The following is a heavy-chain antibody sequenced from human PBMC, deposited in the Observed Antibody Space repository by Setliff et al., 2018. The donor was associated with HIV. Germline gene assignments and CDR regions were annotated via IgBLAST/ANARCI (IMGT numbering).Heavy chain of an antibody. CDR3: ASSWSRVPYYGMDV. V-gene: IGHV1-8*02. D-gene: IGHD6-13*01. J-gene: IGHJ6*02. Sequence: ASVKVSCKASGGTISNSGINWVRQAPGQGPEWMGWMNPNSGNTGYAPKLQGRVTMTRNTSISTAYMELSSLRSDDTAVYYCASSWSRVPYYGMDVWGQGTTVTVSS. CDR2: MNPNSGNT. CDR1: GGTISNSG.